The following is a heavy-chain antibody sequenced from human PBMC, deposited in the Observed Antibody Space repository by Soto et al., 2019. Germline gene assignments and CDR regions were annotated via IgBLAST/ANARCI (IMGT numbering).Heavy chain of an antibody. D-gene: IGHD3-10*01. CDR3: AREDVLLWFGELGPLDY. Sequence: QVQLVESGGGVVQPGRSLRLSCAASGFTFSSYGMHWVRQAPGKGLEWVAVIWYDGSNKYYADSVKGRFTISRDNSKNTLYLQMNSLRAEDTAVYSCAREDVLLWFGELGPLDYWGQGTLVSVSS. CDR1: GFTFSSYG. J-gene: IGHJ4*02. CDR2: IWYDGSNK. V-gene: IGHV3-33*01.